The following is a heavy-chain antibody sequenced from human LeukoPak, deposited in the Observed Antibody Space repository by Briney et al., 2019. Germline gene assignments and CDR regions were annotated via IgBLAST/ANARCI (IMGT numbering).Heavy chain of an antibody. CDR1: GFTFSSYW. Sequence: GGSLRPSCAASGFTFSSYWMHWVRQAPGKGLVWVSRLNGDGSSTSYADSVRGRFTISRDNAKNTLYLQMSSLRAEDTAVYYCASGVYGDIVVVPAARRDYYMDVWGKGTTVIVSS. J-gene: IGHJ6*03. V-gene: IGHV3-74*01. CDR2: LNGDGSST. CDR3: ASGVYGDIVVVPAARRDYYMDV. D-gene: IGHD2-2*01.